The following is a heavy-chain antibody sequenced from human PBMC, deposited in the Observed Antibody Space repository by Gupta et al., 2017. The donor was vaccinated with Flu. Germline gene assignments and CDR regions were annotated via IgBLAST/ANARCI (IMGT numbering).Heavy chain of an antibody. CDR1: GYPLPDEF. J-gene: IGHJ6*03. D-gene: IGHD3-16*01. V-gene: IGHV3-11*01. Sequence: QGQLVESGGGLVKHGGPLRLSCVAPGYPLPDEFVSWVRQASGKGLELGSFISSTGTNTYYADSVKGRFTVSRDNAKKSVFLQMGSLRAEDTATYYCARDMRDLVGGYYYYYMDVWGKWATVTVSS. CDR3: ARDMRDLVGGYYYYYMDV. CDR2: ISSTGTNT.